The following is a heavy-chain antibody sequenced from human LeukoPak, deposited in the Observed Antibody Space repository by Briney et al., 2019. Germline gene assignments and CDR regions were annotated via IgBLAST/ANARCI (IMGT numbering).Heavy chain of an antibody. J-gene: IGHJ4*02. D-gene: IGHD3-22*01. Sequence: GGSLRLSCAASGFSFSSYSMNWVRQAPGKGLEWVSSISSSSSYIYYADSVKGRFTISRDNAKNSLYLPMNSLRAEDTAVYYCARDAYDSSGLDYWGQGTLVTVSS. CDR1: GFSFSSYS. CDR2: ISSSSSYI. V-gene: IGHV3-21*01. CDR3: ARDAYDSSGLDY.